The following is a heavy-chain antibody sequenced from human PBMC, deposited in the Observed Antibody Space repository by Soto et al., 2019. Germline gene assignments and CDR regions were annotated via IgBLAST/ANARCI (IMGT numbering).Heavy chain of an antibody. Sequence: GESLKISCKGSGYSFAGYWITWVRQKPGKGLEWMGRIDPSDSQTYYSPSFRGHVTISVTKSITTVFLQWGSLRASDTAMYYCARQIYDSDTGPNFQYYFDSWGQGTPVTVSS. CDR1: GYSFAGYW. V-gene: IGHV5-10-1*01. CDR3: ARQIYDSDTGPNFQYYFDS. D-gene: IGHD3-22*01. J-gene: IGHJ4*02. CDR2: IDPSDSQT.